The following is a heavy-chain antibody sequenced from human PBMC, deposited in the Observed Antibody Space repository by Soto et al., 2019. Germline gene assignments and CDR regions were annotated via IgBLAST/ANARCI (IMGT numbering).Heavy chain of an antibody. V-gene: IGHV3-30*18. D-gene: IGHD3-22*01. CDR1: GFTFSSYG. CDR3: AKEGTMIVVKGWFDP. CDR2: ISYDGSNK. J-gene: IGHJ5*02. Sequence: QVQLVESGGGVVQPGRSLRLSCAASGFTFSSYGMHRVRQAPGKGLEWVAVISYDGSNKYYADSVKGRFTISRDNSKNTLYLQMNSLRAEDTAVYYCAKEGTMIVVKGWFDPWGQGTLVTVSS.